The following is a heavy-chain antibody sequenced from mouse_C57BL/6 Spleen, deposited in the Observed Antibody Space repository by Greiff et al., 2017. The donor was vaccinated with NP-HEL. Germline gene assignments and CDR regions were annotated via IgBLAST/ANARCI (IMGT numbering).Heavy chain of an antibody. D-gene: IGHD2-4*01. Sequence: EVQRVESGEGLVKPGGSLKLSCAASGFTFSSYAMSWVRQTPEKRLEWVAYISSGGDYIYYADNVKGRFTISRDNARNTLYLQMSSLKSEDTAMYYCTRDRGDYPLDYWGQGTTLTVSS. CDR3: TRDRGDYPLDY. CDR2: ISSGGDYI. CDR1: GFTFSSYA. V-gene: IGHV5-9-1*02. J-gene: IGHJ2*01.